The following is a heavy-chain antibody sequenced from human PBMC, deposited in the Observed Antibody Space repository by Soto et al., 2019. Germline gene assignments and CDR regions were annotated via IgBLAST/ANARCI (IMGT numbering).Heavy chain of an antibody. J-gene: IGHJ4*02. CDR2: IYWDDVK. D-gene: IGHD3-16*01. V-gene: IGHV2-5*02. CDR3: AHKGGGDRILDY. Sequence: QITLKESGPALVKPTQTLTLACTFSGFSLSTRGVGVGWIRQPPGKALEWLALIYWDDVKHYSPSLMSRLTITKDPSKNPGGLTRPNMDPGDTATYFCAHKGGGDRILDYWGQGTLVTVSS. CDR1: GFSLSTRGVG.